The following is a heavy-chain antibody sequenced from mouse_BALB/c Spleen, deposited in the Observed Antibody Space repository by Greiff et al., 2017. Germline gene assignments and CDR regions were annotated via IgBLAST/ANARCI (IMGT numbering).Heavy chain of an antibody. CDR2: ISNGGGST. CDR1: GFTFSSYT. CDR3: ARHAITFDY. Sequence: DVMLVESGGGLVQPGGSLKLSCAASGFTFSSYTMSWVRQTPEKRLEWVAYISNGGGSTYYPDTVKGRFTISRDNAKNTLYLQMSSLKSEDTAMYYCARHAITFDYWGQGTTLTVSS. V-gene: IGHV5-12-2*01. J-gene: IGHJ2*01. D-gene: IGHD1-1*01.